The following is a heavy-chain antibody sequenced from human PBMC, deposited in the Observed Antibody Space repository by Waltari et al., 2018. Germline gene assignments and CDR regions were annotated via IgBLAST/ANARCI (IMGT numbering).Heavy chain of an antibody. V-gene: IGHV3-30*18. CDR2: IWYDGSNK. Sequence: QVQLVESGGGVVQPGRSLRLSCAASGFTFSSYGMHWVRQAPGKGLEWVAVIWYDGSNKYYADSVKGRFTISRDNSKNTLYLQMNSLRAEDTAMYYCAKVLGALDDAFDIWGQGTMVTVSS. J-gene: IGHJ3*02. CDR3: AKVLGALDDAFDI. CDR1: GFTFSSYG.